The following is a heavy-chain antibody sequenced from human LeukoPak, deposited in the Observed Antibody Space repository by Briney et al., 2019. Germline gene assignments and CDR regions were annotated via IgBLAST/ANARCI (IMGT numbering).Heavy chain of an antibody. Sequence: ASVKVSCKASGYTFTSQWISWVRQAPAQGLEWMGWINTYNGKPNYAQKLQDRVTMTTDTSTSTAYMELSSLRSDDTAVYYCASRGGSTPYYFDYWGQGTLVTVSS. CDR2: INTYNGKP. CDR3: ASRGGSTPYYFDY. V-gene: IGHV1-18*01. J-gene: IGHJ4*02. CDR1: GYTFTSQW. D-gene: IGHD3-10*01.